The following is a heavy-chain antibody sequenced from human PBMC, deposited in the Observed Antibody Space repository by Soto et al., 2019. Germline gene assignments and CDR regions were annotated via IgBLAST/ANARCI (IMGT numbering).Heavy chain of an antibody. CDR1: GYSFTSYW. CDR2: IYPGDSDT. Sequence: GESLKISGKGSGYSFTSYWIGRERQMPGKGLEWMGIIYPGDSDTRYSPSFQGQVTISADKSISTAYLQWSSLKASDTAMYYCARHTRSGSYYTFDYWGQGTLVTVSS. D-gene: IGHD3-10*01. V-gene: IGHV5-51*01. J-gene: IGHJ4*02. CDR3: ARHTRSGSYYTFDY.